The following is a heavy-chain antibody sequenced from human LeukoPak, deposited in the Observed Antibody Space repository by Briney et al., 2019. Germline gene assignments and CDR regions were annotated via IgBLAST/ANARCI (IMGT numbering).Heavy chain of an antibody. CDR2: ISAYNGNT. D-gene: IGHD1-1*01. J-gene: IGHJ4*02. CDR1: GYTFTSYG. CDR3: ARSPWDPGNENYFDY. V-gene: IGHV1-18*01. Sequence: ASVKVSRKASGYTFTSYGISWVRQAPGQGLEWMGWISAYNGNTNYAQKLQGRVTMTTDTSTSTAYMELRSLRSDDTAVYYCARSPWDPGNENYFDYWGQGTLVTVSS.